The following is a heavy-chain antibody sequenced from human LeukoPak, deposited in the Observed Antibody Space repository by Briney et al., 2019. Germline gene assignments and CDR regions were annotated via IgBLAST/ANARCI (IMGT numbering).Heavy chain of an antibody. J-gene: IGHJ5*02. D-gene: IGHD1-7*01. CDR3: ARDVFNWNYWFGNWLDP. V-gene: IGHV4-39*07. CDR2: IYYNGTT. Sequence: PSETLSLTCTVSGGSISNDFYFWGWIRQPPGRGLEWIGNIYYNGTTYYNPSLKSRVTISLDTSKNQFSLKLSSVTAADTAVYYCARDVFNWNYWFGNWLDPWGQGTLVTVSS. CDR1: GGSISNDFYF.